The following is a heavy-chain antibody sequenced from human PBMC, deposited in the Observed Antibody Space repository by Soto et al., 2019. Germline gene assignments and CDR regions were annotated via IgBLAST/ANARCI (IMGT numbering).Heavy chain of an antibody. V-gene: IGHV4-59*01. J-gene: IGHJ4*02. CDR1: GGSISSYY. CDR2: IYYSGST. D-gene: IGHD1-26*01. CDR3: ARSPGGSYYWGGLYFDY. Sequence: SETLSLTCTVSGGSISSYYWSWIRQPPGKGLEWIGYIYYSGSTNYNPSLKSRVTISVDTSKNQFSLKLSSVTAAETAVYYCARSPGGSYYWGGLYFDYWGQGTLVTVSS.